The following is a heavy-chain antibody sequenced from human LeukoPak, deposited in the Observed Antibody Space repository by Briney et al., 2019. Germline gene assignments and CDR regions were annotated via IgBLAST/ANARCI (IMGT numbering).Heavy chain of an antibody. D-gene: IGHD3-16*01. CDR3: ARSVASTPRSADDI. Sequence: ASETLSLTCTIACGSISSNYWSWIRQPPRKGLESIGYCHYSGNNDYNPSLKIRATISVDMSKKQFPMTLNSVTATDTAVYYCARSVASTPRSADDIWGQGTRVTASS. CDR2: CHYSGNN. J-gene: IGHJ3*02. V-gene: IGHV4-59*13. CDR1: CGSISSNY.